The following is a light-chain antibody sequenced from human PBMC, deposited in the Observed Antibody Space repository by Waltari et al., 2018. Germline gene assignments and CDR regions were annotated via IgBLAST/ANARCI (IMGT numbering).Light chain of an antibody. CDR1: QSISSY. CDR2: AAS. Sequence: DIQMTQSPSSLSASVGDRVPITCRASQSISSYLNWYQQKPGKAPKLLFYAASSLQSGVPSRFSGSGSGTDFTLTISSLQPGDFATYYCQQSYSTPLTFGGGTKVEIK. CDR3: QQSYSTPLT. V-gene: IGKV1-39*01. J-gene: IGKJ4*01.